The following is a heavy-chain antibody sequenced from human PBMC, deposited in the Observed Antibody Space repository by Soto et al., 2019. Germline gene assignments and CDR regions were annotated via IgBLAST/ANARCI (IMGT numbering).Heavy chain of an antibody. CDR2: IMPVFRTP. CDR3: AGDKDRPKIGGHYYYILDV. V-gene: IGHV1-69*12. J-gene: IGHJ6*02. CDR1: GGTFTSSA. Sequence: QVHLEQSGAEVKKPGSSVKVSCKASGGTFTSSAISWVRQAPGQGLEWMGGIMPVFRTPDYAQKFQGRVTVFADESTSTAYMELSLPTSDHTAVYYCAGDKDRPKIGGHYYYILDVWGQGNTVNGSS.